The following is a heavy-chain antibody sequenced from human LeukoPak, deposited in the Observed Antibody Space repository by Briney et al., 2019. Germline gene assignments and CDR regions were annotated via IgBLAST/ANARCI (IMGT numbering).Heavy chain of an antibody. CDR3: ARDGAVTNGRYFDY. D-gene: IGHD4-17*01. Sequence: GGTLRLSCAASGFTFSNYGLSWVRQAPGKGLEWVSSISSSSSYIYYGDSVKGRFTISRDNAKNSLYLQMNSLRAEDTAVYHCARDGAVTNGRYFDYWGQGTLVTVSS. CDR1: GFTFSNYG. J-gene: IGHJ4*02. V-gene: IGHV3-21*01. CDR2: ISSSSSYI.